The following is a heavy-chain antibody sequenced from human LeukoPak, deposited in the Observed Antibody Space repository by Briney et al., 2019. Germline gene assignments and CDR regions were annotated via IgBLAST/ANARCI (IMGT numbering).Heavy chain of an antibody. Sequence: ASVKVSCKASGYTFTSYYMHWVRQAPGQGLESMGIINPSGGSTSYAQKFQGRVTMTRDTSTSTVYMELSSLRSEDTAVYYCARELSGSYSRYYFDYWGQGTLVTVSS. CDR1: GYTFTSYY. D-gene: IGHD1-26*01. CDR2: INPSGGST. J-gene: IGHJ4*02. CDR3: ARELSGSYSRYYFDY. V-gene: IGHV1-46*01.